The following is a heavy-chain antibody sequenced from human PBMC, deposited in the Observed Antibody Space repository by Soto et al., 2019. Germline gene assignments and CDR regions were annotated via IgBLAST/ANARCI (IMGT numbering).Heavy chain of an antibody. CDR2: IKEDGSEN. CDR1: GFTFSAYW. D-gene: IGHD3-22*01. CDR3: ARGRSGYYYYFDY. Sequence: EVQLVESGGGLVQPGGSLRLSCAASGFTFSAYWMDWVRQAPWKGLEWVANIKEDGSENYYVDSVKGLFTISRDSAKNSLYLQMNSLRAEDTAVYYCARGRSGYYYYFDYWGQGTLVTVSS. V-gene: IGHV3-7*01. J-gene: IGHJ4*02.